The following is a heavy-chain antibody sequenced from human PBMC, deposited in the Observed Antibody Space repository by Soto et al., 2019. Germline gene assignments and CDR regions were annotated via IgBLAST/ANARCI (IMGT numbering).Heavy chain of an antibody. V-gene: IGHV4-34*01. Sequence: SETLSLTCAVYGGSFSGYCWSWIRQPPAQGLEWIGSIYYSGSTYYNPALKSRVTISVDTSKNQFSLKLSSVTAADTAVYYCARPGNTMVRGVIIGYFDYWGQGTLVTVSS. CDR2: IYYSGST. D-gene: IGHD3-10*01. CDR1: GGSFSGYC. J-gene: IGHJ4*02. CDR3: ARPGNTMVRGVIIGYFDY.